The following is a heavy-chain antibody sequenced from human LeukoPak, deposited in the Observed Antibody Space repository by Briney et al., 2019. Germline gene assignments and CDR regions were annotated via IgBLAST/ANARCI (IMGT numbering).Heavy chain of an antibody. CDR2: IIPILGIA. D-gene: IGHD2-15*01. CDR1: GGTFSSYA. J-gene: IGHJ3*02. V-gene: IGHV1-69*04. CDR3: ARVVIVVVAAPPGAFDI. Sequence: SVKVSCKASGGTFSSYAISWVRQAPGQGLEWMGRIIPILGIANYAQKFQGRVTITADKSTSTAYMELSSLRSEDTAVYYCARVVIVVVAAPPGAFDIWGQGTMVTVSS.